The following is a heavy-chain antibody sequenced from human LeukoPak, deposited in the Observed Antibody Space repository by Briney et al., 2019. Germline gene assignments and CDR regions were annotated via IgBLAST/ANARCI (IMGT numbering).Heavy chain of an antibody. CDR1: GGSISSGSYY. J-gene: IGHJ6*03. CDR3: ARHALLWFGELPPMDV. V-gene: IGHV4-61*02. D-gene: IGHD3-10*01. CDR2: IYTSGST. Sequence: PSQTLSLTCTVSGGSISSGSYYWSWIRQPAGKGLEWIGRIYTSGSTYYNPSLKSRVTISVDTSKNQFSLKLSSVTAADTAVYYCARHALLWFGELPPMDVWGKGTTVTVSS.